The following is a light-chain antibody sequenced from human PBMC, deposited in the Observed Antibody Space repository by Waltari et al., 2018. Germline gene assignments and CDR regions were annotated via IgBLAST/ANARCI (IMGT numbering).Light chain of an antibody. J-gene: IGLJ3*02. V-gene: IGLV2-14*01. Sequence: QSALTQPASVSGSPGQSITISCTGTSSDVGGYNYVSWYQQHPGKAPKFMIYDVSKRPSGVSNRFSGSKSGNTASLTISGLQAEDEADYYCSSYTSSSTWVFGGGTKLTVI. CDR2: DVS. CDR1: SSDVGGYNY. CDR3: SSYTSSSTWV.